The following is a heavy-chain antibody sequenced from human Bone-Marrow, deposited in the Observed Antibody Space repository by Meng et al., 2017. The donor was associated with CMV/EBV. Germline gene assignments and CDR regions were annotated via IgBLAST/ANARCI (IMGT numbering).Heavy chain of an antibody. V-gene: IGHV3-30*04. CDR1: GFTFSSYA. Sequence: GESLKISCAASGFTFSSYAMHWVRQAPGKRLEWVAVISYDGSNKYYADSVKGRFTISRDNSKNTLYLQMNSLRAEDTAVYYCARDRSKYYDFWSGYYSGLGMDVWGQGTTVTVSS. D-gene: IGHD3-3*01. CDR3: ARDRSKYYDFWSGYYSGLGMDV. CDR2: ISYDGSNK. J-gene: IGHJ6*02.